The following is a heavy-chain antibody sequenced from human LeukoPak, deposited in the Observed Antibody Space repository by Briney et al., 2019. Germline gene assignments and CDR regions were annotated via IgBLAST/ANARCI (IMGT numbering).Heavy chain of an antibody. J-gene: IGHJ4*02. V-gene: IGHV4-59*08. D-gene: IGHD6-19*01. CDR3: ARRAVAENYFDY. Sequence: PSETLSLTCTVSGGSITSYYWSWIRQPPGKGLEWIGYIYSSGSTAYNPSLKSRVTISVDTSKNQFSLTLTSVTAADTAVYYCARRAVAENYFDYWGQGTLVTDSS. CDR1: GGSITSYY. CDR2: IYSSGST.